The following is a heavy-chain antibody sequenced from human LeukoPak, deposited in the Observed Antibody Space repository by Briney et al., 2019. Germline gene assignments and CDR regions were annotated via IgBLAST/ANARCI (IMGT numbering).Heavy chain of an antibody. Sequence: QSGGSLRLSCTVSGFTFSSYAMSWVRQAPGKGLEWVSAISGSGGTTYYADSVKGRFTISRDNSKNTLYLQMNSLRAEDTAVYHCAGSNTYYYYYMDVWGKGTTVTVSS. J-gene: IGHJ6*03. CDR3: AGSNTYYYYYMDV. CDR2: ISGSGGTT. D-gene: IGHD2/OR15-2a*01. CDR1: GFTFSSYA. V-gene: IGHV3-23*01.